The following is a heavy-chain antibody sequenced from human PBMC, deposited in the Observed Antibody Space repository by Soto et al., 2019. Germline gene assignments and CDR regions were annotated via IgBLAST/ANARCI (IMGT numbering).Heavy chain of an antibody. J-gene: IGHJ4*02. CDR2: INPSGGST. V-gene: IGHV1-46*03. D-gene: IGHD1-20*01. CDR3: ARVITGTELDY. CDR1: GYTFTSYY. Sequence: QVQLVQSGAEVKKPGASVKVSCKASGYTFTSYYMHWVRQAPGQGLEWMGIINPSGGSTSYAQKFQGRVTITRDTSTSTVYMELSSLRSEDTAVYYCARVITGTELDYWGQGTLVTVSS.